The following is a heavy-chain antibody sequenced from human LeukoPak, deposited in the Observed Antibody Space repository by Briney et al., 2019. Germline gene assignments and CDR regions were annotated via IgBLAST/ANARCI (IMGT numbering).Heavy chain of an antibody. J-gene: IGHJ4*02. Sequence: GGSLRLSCAASGFTFSDYDMHWLRQATGKGLEWVSAIGTAGDTYYTGSVKGRLTISRENAKNSLYLQMNSLRAGDTAVYYCARVAKERVGGVYYFDYWGPGTLVTVSS. CDR1: GFTFSDYD. CDR2: IGTAGDT. D-gene: IGHD1-1*01. CDR3: ARVAKERVGGVYYFDY. V-gene: IGHV3-13*01.